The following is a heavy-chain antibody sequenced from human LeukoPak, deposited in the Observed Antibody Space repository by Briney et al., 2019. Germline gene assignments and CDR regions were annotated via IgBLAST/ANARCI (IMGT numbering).Heavy chain of an antibody. Sequence: ASVKVSCKASGYSFNDKYLHWVRQAPGQGLEWMGSINPNSGGTNYAQKFQGRVTMTTDTSMSTAYMELSRLTSDDTAVYYCARGGWLQSVVYWGQGTLVTVSS. J-gene: IGHJ4*02. CDR2: INPNSGGT. V-gene: IGHV1-2*02. CDR3: ARGGWLQSVVY. D-gene: IGHD5-24*01. CDR1: GYSFNDKY.